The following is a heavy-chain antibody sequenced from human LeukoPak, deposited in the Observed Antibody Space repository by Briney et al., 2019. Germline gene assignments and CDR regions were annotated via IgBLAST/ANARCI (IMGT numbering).Heavy chain of an antibody. CDR2: IYSGGST. CDR1: GFAVSSNY. J-gene: IGHJ6*02. Sequence: GGSLRLSCAASGFAVSSNYMSWVRQAPGKGLEWVSVIYSGGSTYYADSVKGRCTISRDNSNNTLYLQMNSLRAEDTAVYYCARGGVVDIVATISDYYYGMDVWGQGTTVTVSS. CDR3: ARGGVVDIVATISDYYYGMDV. V-gene: IGHV3-53*01. D-gene: IGHD5-12*01.